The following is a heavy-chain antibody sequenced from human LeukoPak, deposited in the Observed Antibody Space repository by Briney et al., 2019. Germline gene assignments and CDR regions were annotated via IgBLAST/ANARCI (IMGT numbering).Heavy chain of an antibody. CDR1: GGSISSTHYY. D-gene: IGHD1-26*01. V-gene: IGHV4-39*01. CDR3: ARGHPIVGATTPIYMDV. CDR2: IYFRGST. Sequence: SETLSLTCTVSGGSISSTHYYWGWIRQPPGKGLEWIGNIYFRGSTSYNPSLESRVTISVDTSKNQFSLKLSSVTAADTAVYYCARGHPIVGATTPIYMDVWGKGTTVTVSS. J-gene: IGHJ6*03.